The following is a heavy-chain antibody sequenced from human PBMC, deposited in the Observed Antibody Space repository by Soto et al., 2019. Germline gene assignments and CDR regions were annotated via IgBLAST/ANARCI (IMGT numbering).Heavy chain of an antibody. J-gene: IGHJ4*02. Sequence: QITLKESGPTLVKPTQTLTLTCTYSGFSLSSTRVAVGWIRQPPGKALEWLALIFWDDDKSYSPFLKSRLTITKDPSKIQVVLLLTHTDPADTPIYYCAHSVVVTSGDYFDPWGKGTLVTVS. CDR3: AHSVVVTSGDYFDP. V-gene: IGHV2-5*02. CDR2: IFWDDDK. D-gene: IGHD3-22*01. CDR1: GFSLSSTRVA.